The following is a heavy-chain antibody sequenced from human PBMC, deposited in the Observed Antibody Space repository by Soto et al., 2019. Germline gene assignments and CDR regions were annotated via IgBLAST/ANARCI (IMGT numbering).Heavy chain of an antibody. CDR2: ISSSSSTI. D-gene: IGHD6-19*01. Sequence: GGSLRLSCAASGFTFSSYSMNWVRQAPGKGLEWVSYISSSSSTIYYADSVKGRFTISRDNAKNSLYLQMNSLRAEDTAVYYCARGLGGWYFYFDYWGQGTLVSVSS. J-gene: IGHJ4*02. CDR1: GFTFSSYS. CDR3: ARGLGGWYFYFDY. V-gene: IGHV3-48*01.